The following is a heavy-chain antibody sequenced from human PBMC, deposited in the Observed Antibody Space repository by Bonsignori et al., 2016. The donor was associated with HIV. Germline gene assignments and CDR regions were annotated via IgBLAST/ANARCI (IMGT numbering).Heavy chain of an antibody. CDR3: ARDCSSTYYYYYYMDV. V-gene: IGHV3-48*02. D-gene: IGHD2-2*01. CDR2: ISSSSSTI. J-gene: IGHJ6*03. Sequence: VRQAPGKGLEWVSYISSSSSTIYYADSVKGRFTISRDNAKNSLYLQMNSLRDEDTAVYYCARDCSSTYYYYYYMDVWGKGTTVTVSS.